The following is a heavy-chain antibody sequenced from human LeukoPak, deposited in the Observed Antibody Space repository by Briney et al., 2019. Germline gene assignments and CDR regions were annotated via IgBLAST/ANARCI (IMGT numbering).Heavy chain of an antibody. D-gene: IGHD3-10*01. CDR2: ISSSGSTI. Sequence: GGSLRLSCAASGFTFSSYEMNWVRQAPGKGLEWVSYISSSGSTIYYADSVKGRFTISRDNAKNSLYLQMNSLRAEDTAVYYCARATQSTYGNYYYYYYMDVWGKGTTVTISS. V-gene: IGHV3-48*03. CDR3: ARATQSTYGNYYYYYYMDV. CDR1: GFTFSSYE. J-gene: IGHJ6*03.